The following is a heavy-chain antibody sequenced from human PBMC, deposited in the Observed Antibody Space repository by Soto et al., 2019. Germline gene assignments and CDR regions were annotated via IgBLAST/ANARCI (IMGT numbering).Heavy chain of an antibody. CDR1: GFTFSSYA. D-gene: IGHD2-15*01. Sequence: GGSLRLSCAASGFTFSSYAMSWVRQAPGKGLEWVSAISGSGGSTYYADSVKGRFTISRDNSKNTLYLQMNSLRAEDTAVYYCAKVLMVVVVAATEIDFWGQGTLVTVSS. CDR3: AKVLMVVVVAATEIDF. J-gene: IGHJ4*02. CDR2: ISGSGGST. V-gene: IGHV3-23*01.